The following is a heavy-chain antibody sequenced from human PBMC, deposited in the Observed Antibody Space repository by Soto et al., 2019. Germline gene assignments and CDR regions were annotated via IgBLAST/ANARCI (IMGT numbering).Heavy chain of an antibody. V-gene: IGHV3-30-3*01. CDR3: AREGRIAAAGKVHYGMDV. Sequence: GGSLRLSCAASGFTFSSYAMHWVRQAPGKGLEWVAVISYDGSNKYYADSVKGRFTISRDNSKNTLYLQMNSLRAEDTAVYYCAREGRIAAAGKVHYGMDVWGQGTTVTVS. CDR2: ISYDGSNK. D-gene: IGHD6-13*01. J-gene: IGHJ6*02. CDR1: GFTFSSYA.